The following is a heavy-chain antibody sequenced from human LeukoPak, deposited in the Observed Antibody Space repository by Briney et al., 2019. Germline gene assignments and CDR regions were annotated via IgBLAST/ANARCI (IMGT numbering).Heavy chain of an antibody. CDR1: GGSISSGGYY. J-gene: IGHJ3*02. Sequence: PSETLSLTCTVSGGSISSGGYYWSWIRQHPGKGLEWIGYIYYSGSTYYNPSLKSRITISLDTSKNQFPLKLNSVTAADTAVYYCARVGGYPLSAFDIWGQGTMVTVSS. D-gene: IGHD3-22*01. V-gene: IGHV4-31*03. CDR2: IYYSGST. CDR3: ARVGGYPLSAFDI.